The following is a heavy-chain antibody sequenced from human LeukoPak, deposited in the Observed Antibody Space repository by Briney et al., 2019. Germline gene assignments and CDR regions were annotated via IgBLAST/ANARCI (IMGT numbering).Heavy chain of an antibody. CDR3: ARIPGSSGYYYERIDY. Sequence: SETLSLTCGVSSGSFSGYYWSWIRQPPGTGLEWLGEINHRGSTKYNPSLKSRVTISVDTSKNQFSLKLSSVTAADTAVYYCARIPGSSGYYYERIDYWGQGTLVTVSS. CDR2: INHRGST. D-gene: IGHD3-22*01. J-gene: IGHJ4*02. V-gene: IGHV4-34*01. CDR1: SGSFSGYY.